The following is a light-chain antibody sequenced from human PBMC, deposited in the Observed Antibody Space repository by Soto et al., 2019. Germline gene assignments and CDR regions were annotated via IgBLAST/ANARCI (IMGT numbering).Light chain of an antibody. CDR1: QSVSDN. V-gene: IGKV3-15*01. Sequence: EIVMTQSPATLSVSPGERATLSCRASQSVSDNLAWYQQKPGQAPRLLIYGASTRATGIPAGFSGSGSGTEFPLAISSLQSEDFAVYYCQQYNNWPLTFGGGTKVEIK. CDR2: GAS. CDR3: QQYNNWPLT. J-gene: IGKJ4*01.